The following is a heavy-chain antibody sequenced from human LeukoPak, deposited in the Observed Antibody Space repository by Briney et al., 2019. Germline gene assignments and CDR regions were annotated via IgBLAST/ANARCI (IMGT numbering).Heavy chain of an antibody. Sequence: GASVKVSCKASGYTFTSYDINWVRQATGQGLEWMGWMNPNSGNTGYAQKFQGRVTMTRNTSISTAYMELSSLRSEDTAVYYCARGGYSYGHFCLDYWGQGTLVTVSS. CDR3: ARGGYSYGHFCLDY. J-gene: IGHJ4*02. CDR2: MNPNSGNT. D-gene: IGHD5-18*01. V-gene: IGHV1-8*01. CDR1: GYTFTSYD.